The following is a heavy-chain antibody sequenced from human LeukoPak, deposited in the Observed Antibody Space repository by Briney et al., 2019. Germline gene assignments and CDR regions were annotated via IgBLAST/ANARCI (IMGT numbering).Heavy chain of an antibody. CDR2: INADGGST. CDR1: GFPFSSYG. CDR3: AKDRRSAEPALSYFDY. J-gene: IGHJ4*02. Sequence: GGSLRLSCAASGFPFSSYGMSWARQAPGKGLEWVSTINADGGSTFYADSVKGRFTISRDNSKNTLYPQMNSLRAEDTAVYYCAKDRRSAEPALSYFDYWGQGTLVTVSS. V-gene: IGHV3-23*01. D-gene: IGHD6-13*01.